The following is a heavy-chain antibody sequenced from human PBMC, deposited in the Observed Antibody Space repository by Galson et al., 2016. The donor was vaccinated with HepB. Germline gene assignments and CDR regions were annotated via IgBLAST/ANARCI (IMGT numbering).Heavy chain of an antibody. CDR3: ASGTVLYLQWFSPPFDH. CDR2: IWPDGSEQ. J-gene: IGHJ4*02. D-gene: IGHD3-3*01. CDR1: GFSFKSFA. V-gene: IGHV3-33*07. Sequence: SLRLSCAASGFSFKSFAMYWVRQAPGKGLEWVALIWPDGSEQYYADSVNGRFTVSRDNSKNTLHLQLDSLRVEDTAVYYCASGTVLYLQWFSPPFDHWGPGTRVTVSS.